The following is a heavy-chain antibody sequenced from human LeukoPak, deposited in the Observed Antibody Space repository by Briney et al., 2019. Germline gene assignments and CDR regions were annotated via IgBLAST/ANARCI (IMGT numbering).Heavy chain of an antibody. CDR1: GITFSSYG. CDR3: AKNGDRGAYCTGGTCYPYFYYYMDV. J-gene: IGHJ6*03. V-gene: IGHV3-23*01. D-gene: IGHD2-15*01. Sequence: WSLILSCAASGITFSSYGMSWGRQAPGKGLEWVSSISSTGGTTYYEDSVKGRFTISRDNSKNTLYLQMNSLRAEDTAIYYCAKNGDRGAYCTGGTCYPYFYYYMDVWGKGTTVTISS. CDR2: ISSTGGTT.